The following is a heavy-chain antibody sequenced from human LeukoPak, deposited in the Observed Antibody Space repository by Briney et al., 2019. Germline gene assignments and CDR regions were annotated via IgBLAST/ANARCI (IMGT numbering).Heavy chain of an antibody. CDR3: AKGRGLAGYFDY. Sequence: GGSLRLSCAASGFTFSSYAMSWVRQAPGKGLEWVSAISGSGGSTYYADSVKGRFTISRDNSKNTLYLQMNSLRAEDTAVYCCAKGRGLAGYFDYWGQGTLVTVSS. CDR1: GFTFSSYA. J-gene: IGHJ4*02. V-gene: IGHV3-23*01. D-gene: IGHD6-19*01. CDR2: ISGSGGST.